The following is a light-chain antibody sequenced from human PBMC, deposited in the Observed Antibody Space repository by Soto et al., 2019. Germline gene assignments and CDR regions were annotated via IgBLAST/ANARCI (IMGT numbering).Light chain of an antibody. CDR2: DAS. J-gene: IGKJ1*01. CDR1: QSVSSN. Sequence: EIVMTQSPATRSGSPRAMVSLSGRASQSVSSNLAWYQQKPGQAPRLLIYDASTRATGIPARFSGSGSGTEFTLTISSLQSQYFAVYYCQQYNNWPWTFGQGTKVDI. CDR3: QQYNNWPWT. V-gene: IGKV3-15*01.